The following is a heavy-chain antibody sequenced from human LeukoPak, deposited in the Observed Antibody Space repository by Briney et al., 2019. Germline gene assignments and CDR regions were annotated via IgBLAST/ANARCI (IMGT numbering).Heavy chain of an antibody. Sequence: PSETLSLTCTVSGDSISSGDYYWSWIRQPAGKGLEWIGRISSSGSTNYNPSLKSRVTISVDTSKNQFSLKLSSVTAADTAVYYCARGILRKTIDIWGQGTMVTVSS. CDR2: ISSSGST. J-gene: IGHJ3*02. CDR1: GDSISSGDYY. CDR3: ARGILRKTIDI. D-gene: IGHD2-15*01. V-gene: IGHV4-61*02.